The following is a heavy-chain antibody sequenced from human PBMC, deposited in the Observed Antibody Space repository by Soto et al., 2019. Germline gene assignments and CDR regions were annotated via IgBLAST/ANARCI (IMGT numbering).Heavy chain of an antibody. CDR1: GFTFGDYA. J-gene: IGHJ3*02. Sequence: GGSLRLSCTASGFTFGDYAMSWFRQAPGKGLEWVGFIRSKAYGGTTEYAASVKGRFTISRDDSKSIAYLQMNSLKTEDTAVYYCTRGGAYYDFWVESGAFDIWGQGTMVTVSS. D-gene: IGHD3-3*01. CDR3: TRGGAYYDFWVESGAFDI. V-gene: IGHV3-49*03. CDR2: IRSKAYGGTT.